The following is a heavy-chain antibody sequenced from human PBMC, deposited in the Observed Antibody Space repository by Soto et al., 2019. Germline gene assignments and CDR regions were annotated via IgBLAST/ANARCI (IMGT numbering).Heavy chain of an antibody. CDR3: ARDLPGASTPVYYYGMDV. CDR2: INPSDGST. CDR1: GYTFTSYY. J-gene: IGHJ6*02. V-gene: IGHV1-46*01. Sequence: QVQLVQSGAEVKKPGASVKVSCKASGYTFTSYYMHWVRQAPGQGLEWMVIINPSDGSTSHAQRFQGRVTMTRDTSTSTVYMEVSSLRSDDTAVYYCARDLPGASTPVYYYGMDVWGQGTTVPVSS.